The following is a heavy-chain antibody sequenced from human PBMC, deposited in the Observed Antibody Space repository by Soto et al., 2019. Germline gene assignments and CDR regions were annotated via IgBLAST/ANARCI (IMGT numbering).Heavy chain of an antibody. J-gene: IGHJ4*02. CDR1: GFTFSSYG. CDR3: ARGVLRYFDWLLQPHFDY. Sequence: GGSLRLSCAASGFTFSSYGMHWVRQAPGKGLEWVAVIWYDGSNKYYADSVKGRFTISRDNSKNTLYLQMNSLRAEDTAVYYCARGVLRYFDWLLQPHFDYWGQGTLVTVSS. D-gene: IGHD3-9*01. V-gene: IGHV3-33*01. CDR2: IWYDGSNK.